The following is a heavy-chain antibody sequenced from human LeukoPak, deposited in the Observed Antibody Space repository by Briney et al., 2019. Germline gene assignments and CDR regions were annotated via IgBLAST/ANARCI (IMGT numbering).Heavy chain of an antibody. D-gene: IGHD1/OR15-1a*01. CDR2: IIPIFGTT. CDR1: GDTFINYA. J-gene: IGHJ6*03. CDR3: ARSRKQYYYYYMDV. V-gene: IGHV1-69*05. Sequence: SVKVSCKASGDTFINYALSWVRQAPGQGLEWMGGIIPIFGTTNYAQKFQGRVTITTDESTSTAYMELSSLRSEDTAVYFCARSRKQYYYYYMDVWGQGTLVTVSS.